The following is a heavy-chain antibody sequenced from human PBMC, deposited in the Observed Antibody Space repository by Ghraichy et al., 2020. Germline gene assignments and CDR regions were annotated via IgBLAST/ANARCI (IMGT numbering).Heavy chain of an antibody. CDR3: ARQSLEWLLSYYYYGMDV. Sequence: SETLSLTCAVYGGSFSGYYWSWIRQPPGKGLEWIGEINHSGSTNYNPSLKSRVTISVDTSKNQFSLKLSSVTAADTAVYYCARQSLEWLLSYYYYGMDVWGQGTTVTVSS. V-gene: IGHV4-34*01. J-gene: IGHJ6*02. CDR1: GGSFSGYY. CDR2: INHSGST. D-gene: IGHD3-3*01.